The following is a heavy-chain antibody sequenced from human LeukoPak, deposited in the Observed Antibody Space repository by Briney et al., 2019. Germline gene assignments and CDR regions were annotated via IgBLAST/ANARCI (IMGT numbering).Heavy chain of an antibody. D-gene: IGHD2-8*01. J-gene: IGHJ4*02. CDR1: GFSLSTSGVG. V-gene: IGHV2-5*02. Sequence: SGPTLVKPPQTLTLTCTFSGFSLSTSGVGVGWIRQPPGKALEWLALIYWDDDKRYSPSLKSRLTIAKDTSKNQVVLTMTNMDPVDTATYYCAHSEVATNPFDYWGQGTLVTVSS. CDR3: AHSEVATNPFDY. CDR2: IYWDDDK.